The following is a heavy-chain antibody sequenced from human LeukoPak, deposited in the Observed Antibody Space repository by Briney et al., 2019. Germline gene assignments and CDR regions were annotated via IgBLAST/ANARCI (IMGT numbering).Heavy chain of an antibody. Sequence: SETLPLTCTVSGGSISSYYWSWIRQPPGKGLEWIGYIYYSGSTNYNPSLKSRVTISVDTSKNQFSLKLSSVTAADTAVYYCARSDYDSSGYYDYWGQGTLVTVSS. D-gene: IGHD3-22*01. CDR1: GGSISSYY. V-gene: IGHV4-59*01. CDR3: ARSDYDSSGYYDY. CDR2: IYYSGST. J-gene: IGHJ4*02.